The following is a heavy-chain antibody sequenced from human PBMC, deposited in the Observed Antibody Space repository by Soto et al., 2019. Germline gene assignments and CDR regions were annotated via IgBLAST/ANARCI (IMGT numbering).Heavy chain of an antibody. V-gene: IGHV4-30-4*01. CDR1: GGSISSGDDY. Sequence: SETLSLTCTVSGGSISSGDDYWNWIRQPPGKGLEWIGYIFYSGTTSYNPSLKSRITISVDTSKNQFSLKLSFVTAADTAVYYCAKGGDWFGPWGQGTLVTVSS. CDR2: IFYSGTT. CDR3: AKGGDWFGP. J-gene: IGHJ5*02.